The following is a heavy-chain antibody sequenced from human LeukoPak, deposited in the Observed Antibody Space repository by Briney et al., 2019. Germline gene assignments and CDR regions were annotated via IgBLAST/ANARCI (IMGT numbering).Heavy chain of an antibody. Sequence: GGSLRLSCAASGFTFSSYVMGWVRQAPGKGLEWVSAISDSGVSTYYADSVKGRFTISRDNSKNTLYLQMNSLRPEDTAVYYCARDAGRGGGYYFDYWGQGTLVTVSS. CDR2: ISDSGVST. CDR1: GFTFSSYV. D-gene: IGHD2-15*01. J-gene: IGHJ4*02. CDR3: ARDAGRGGGYYFDY. V-gene: IGHV3-23*01.